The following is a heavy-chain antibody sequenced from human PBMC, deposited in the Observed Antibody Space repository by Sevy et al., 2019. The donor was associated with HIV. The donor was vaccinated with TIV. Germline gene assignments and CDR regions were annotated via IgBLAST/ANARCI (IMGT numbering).Heavy chain of an antibody. Sequence: GESLKISCAASGFTFGTYVMNWVRQAPGKGLEWVSGISGRGGSTYYADSVKGRITISRDNSKKTVYLQMNSLRAEDTAVYYCAKGDRSFYGIDVWGQGTTVTVSS. CDR3: AKGDRSFYGIDV. CDR2: ISGRGGST. CDR1: GFTFGTYV. D-gene: IGHD2-15*01. V-gene: IGHV3-23*01. J-gene: IGHJ6*02.